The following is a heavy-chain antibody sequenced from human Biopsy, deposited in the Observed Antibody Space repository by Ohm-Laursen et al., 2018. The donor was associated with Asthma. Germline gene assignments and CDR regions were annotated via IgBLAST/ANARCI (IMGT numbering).Heavy chain of an antibody. Sequence: ESLRISCKTSGYIFTSYWIGWVRQMPGKGLEWMAIIFPDDPDTIYSPSFQGQVTISADKSISTVYLQWSSLKASDTAKYYCARLPYGSGSFFDFWGQGTQVTVAS. CDR3: ARLPYGSGSFFDF. D-gene: IGHD3-10*01. J-gene: IGHJ4*02. CDR1: GYIFTSYW. V-gene: IGHV5-51*01. CDR2: IFPDDPDT.